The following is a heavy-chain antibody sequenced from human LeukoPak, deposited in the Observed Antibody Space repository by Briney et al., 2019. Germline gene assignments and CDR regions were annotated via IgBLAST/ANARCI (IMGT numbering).Heavy chain of an antibody. D-gene: IGHD2-2*03. CDR2: IFYSGKT. CDR3: ARLWIVATWFDA. Sequence: PSETLSLTCTVSNGSMTSDSYYWAWVRQPPGKGLEWIGTIFYSGKTYYSASLKSRVTVSLDTSKKNFSLRLSSVTAVDTAVYYCARLWIVATWFDAWGEGALVTVSS. CDR1: NGSMTSDSYY. J-gene: IGHJ5*02. V-gene: IGHV4-39*02.